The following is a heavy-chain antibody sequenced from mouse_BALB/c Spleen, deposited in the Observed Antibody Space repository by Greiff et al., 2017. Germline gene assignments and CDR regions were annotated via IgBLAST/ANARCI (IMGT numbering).Heavy chain of an antibody. CDR3: ASYDYDVAY. J-gene: IGHJ3*01. CDR2: INPSNGRT. Sequence: QVQLQQPGADLVKPGASVKLSCKASGFTFTSYWMHWVKQRPGQGLEWIGEINPSNGRTNYNEKFKSKATLTVDKSSSTAYMQLSSLTSEDSAVYYCASYDYDVAYWGQGTLVTVSA. D-gene: IGHD2-4*01. V-gene: IGHV1S81*02. CDR1: GFTFTSYW.